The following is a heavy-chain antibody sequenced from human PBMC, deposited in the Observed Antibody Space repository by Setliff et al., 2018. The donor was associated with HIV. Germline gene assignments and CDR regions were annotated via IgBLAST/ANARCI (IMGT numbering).Heavy chain of an antibody. CDR3: AKRAVQDGTVTSSNWFES. CDR2: ISGSGST. D-gene: IGHD1-7*01. Sequence: PSETLSLTCAVSGDSIGTYSWHWLRQPPGKGLEWIGYISGSGSTGYNPSLTSRVTMSTDTPNNRFALKLTSVTAADTAVYYCAKRAVQDGTVTSSNWFESWGQGTLVTVSS. CDR1: GDSIGTYS. V-gene: IGHV4-4*09. J-gene: IGHJ5*01.